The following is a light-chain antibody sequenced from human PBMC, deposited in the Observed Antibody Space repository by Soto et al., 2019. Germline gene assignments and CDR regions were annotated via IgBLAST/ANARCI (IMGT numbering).Light chain of an antibody. V-gene: IGKV1-5*03. CDR3: QHYNSYSEA. Sequence: DIQMTQSPSTLSGSVGDRVTITCRASQTISSWLAWYQQKPGKAPKLLIYKASTLKSGVPSRFSGSGSGTEFTRTISSLQPDDFATYYCQHYNSYSEAVGQGTKVEL. J-gene: IGKJ1*01. CDR1: QTISSW. CDR2: KAS.